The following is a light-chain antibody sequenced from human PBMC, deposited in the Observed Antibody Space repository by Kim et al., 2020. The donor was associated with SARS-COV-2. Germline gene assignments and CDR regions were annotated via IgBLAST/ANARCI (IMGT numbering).Light chain of an antibody. CDR2: END. J-gene: IGLJ3*02. V-gene: IGLV6-57*03. CDR3: QSYDGTDWV. Sequence: GKTITISCTRSSGSIASSYVQWDQQRPGRAPTTVIYENDERPSGVFDRFSGSIDSSSNSASLTISGLKTEDEADYYCQSYDGTDWVFGGGTQLTVL. CDR1: SGSIASSY.